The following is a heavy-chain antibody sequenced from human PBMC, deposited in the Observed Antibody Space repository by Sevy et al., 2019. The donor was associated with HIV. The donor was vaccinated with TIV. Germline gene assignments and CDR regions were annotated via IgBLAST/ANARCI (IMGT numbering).Heavy chain of an antibody. CDR3: ASAYSSSWYRFDY. CDR2: IYPGDSDT. Sequence: GEALKISCKGSGYSFTSYWIGWVRQMPGKGLEWMGIIYPGDSDTRYSPSFEGQVTISADKSISTAYLQWSSLKASDTAMYYCASAYSSSWYRFDYWGQGTLVTVSS. CDR1: GYSFTSYW. V-gene: IGHV5-51*01. D-gene: IGHD6-13*01. J-gene: IGHJ4*02.